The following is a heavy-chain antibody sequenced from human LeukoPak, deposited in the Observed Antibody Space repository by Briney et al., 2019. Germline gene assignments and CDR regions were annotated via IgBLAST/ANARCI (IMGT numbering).Heavy chain of an antibody. V-gene: IGHV5-51*01. Sequence: GESLKISCKSSGYSFTNYWIGWVRHMPGNGLECMGIIYPGDSDIRYSASFQGQVTISADKSISTAYLQWSSLKASDTAKYYCARLSTHLGLDYWGQGTLVTVSS. J-gene: IGHJ4*02. CDR2: IYPGDSDI. CDR3: ARLSTHLGLDY. CDR1: GYSFTNYW.